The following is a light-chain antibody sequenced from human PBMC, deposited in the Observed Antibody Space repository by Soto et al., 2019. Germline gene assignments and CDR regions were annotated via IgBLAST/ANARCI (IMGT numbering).Light chain of an antibody. CDR1: QDISNF. V-gene: IGKV1-9*01. CDR3: QVVNTYLGWIT. CDR2: AAS. J-gene: IGKJ3*01. Sequence: IQLTQSPSSLSASVGDRVIITCRASQDISNFLAWYQQKPGKAPQLLIYAASTLQTGVPSRFSGSGSGTDFTLTISSLQPEDFATYYGQVVNTYLGWITFGPGTKVDV.